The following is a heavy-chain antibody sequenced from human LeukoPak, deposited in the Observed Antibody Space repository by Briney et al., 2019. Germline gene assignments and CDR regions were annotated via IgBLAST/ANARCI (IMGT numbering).Heavy chain of an antibody. J-gene: IGHJ6*03. D-gene: IGHD3-22*01. CDR3: ARERYYYDSSGESYYYYYTDV. CDR2: IYTSGST. Sequence: SETLSLTCTVSGLSISGYYWSWIRQPAGKGLAGIGRIYTSGSTNYNPSLKSRVTISVDTSKNQFSLKLSSVTSADTAVDYCARERYYYDSSGESYYYYYTDVWGKGTTVTVSS. V-gene: IGHV4-4*07. CDR1: GLSISGYY.